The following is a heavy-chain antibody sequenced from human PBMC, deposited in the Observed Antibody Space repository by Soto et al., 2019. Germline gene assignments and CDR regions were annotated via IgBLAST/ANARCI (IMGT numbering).Heavy chain of an antibody. D-gene: IGHD3-10*01. CDR3: AKGSYYYGSGTPYYYYGMDV. V-gene: IGHV3-23*01. CDR1: GFSFFSYA. CDR2: ISGSGGHT. J-gene: IGHJ6*02. Sequence: LILACPGSGFSFFSYAMSCVRQAPGKGLEWVSTISGSGGHTYYADSVKGRFTISRDNSKNTLYLQMNSLRAEDTAVYYCAKGSYYYGSGTPYYYYGMDVWGQGTTVTVYS.